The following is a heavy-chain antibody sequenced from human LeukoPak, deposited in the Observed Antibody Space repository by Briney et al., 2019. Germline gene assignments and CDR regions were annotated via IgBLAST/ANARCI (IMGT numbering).Heavy chain of an antibody. CDR2: IYYSGST. V-gene: IGHV4-59*01. CDR1: GGSISSYY. Sequence: SETLSLTCTVSGGSISSYYWSWIRQPPGKGLEWIGYIYYSGSTNYNPSLKSRVTISVDMSKNQFSLKLSSVTAADTAVYYCASGSIAAAGSGLDYWGQGTLVTVSS. D-gene: IGHD6-13*01. CDR3: ASGSIAAAGSGLDY. J-gene: IGHJ4*02.